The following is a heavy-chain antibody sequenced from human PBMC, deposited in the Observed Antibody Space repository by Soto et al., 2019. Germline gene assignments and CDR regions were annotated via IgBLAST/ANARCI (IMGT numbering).Heavy chain of an antibody. CDR3: ARLRASNYEAYQH. V-gene: IGHV1-69*12. CDR2: INPIFGTA. Sequence: QVQLVQSGAEVKKPGSSVKVTCKASGGTFSTYPISWVRQAPGQGLEWMGGINPIFGTANYAQRLQGRVTITADESTTTAYMQLSSLRSDDTAVYYSARLRASNYEAYQHWGQGTLVTVFS. D-gene: IGHD4-4*01. CDR1: GGTFSTYP. J-gene: IGHJ1*01.